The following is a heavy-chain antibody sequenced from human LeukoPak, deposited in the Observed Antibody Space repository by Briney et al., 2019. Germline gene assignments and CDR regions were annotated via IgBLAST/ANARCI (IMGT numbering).Heavy chain of an antibody. CDR3: AKDIEMATISFDY. J-gene: IGHJ4*02. CDR2: ISGSGGST. V-gene: IGHV3-23*01. D-gene: IGHD5-24*01. Sequence: PGGSLRLSCAASGFTFSSYGMSWVRQAPGKGLEWVSAISGSGGSTYYADSVKGRFTISRDNSKNTLYLQMNSLRAEDTAVYYCAKDIEMATISFDYWGQGTLVTVSS. CDR1: GFTFSSYG.